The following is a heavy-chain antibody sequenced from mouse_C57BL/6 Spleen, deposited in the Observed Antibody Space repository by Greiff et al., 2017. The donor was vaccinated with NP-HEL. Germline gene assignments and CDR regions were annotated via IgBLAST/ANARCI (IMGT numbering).Heavy chain of an antibody. V-gene: IGHV1-64*01. Sequence: QVQLQQPGAELVKPGASVKLSCKASGYTFTSYWMHWVKQRPGQGLEWIGMIHPNSGSTNYNEKFKSKATLTVDKSSSTAYMQLSSLTSEDSAVYYCARGNWDGDAMDYWGKGTSVTVSS. J-gene: IGHJ4*01. CDR3: ARGNWDGDAMDY. CDR2: IHPNSGST. CDR1: GYTFTSYW. D-gene: IGHD4-1*01.